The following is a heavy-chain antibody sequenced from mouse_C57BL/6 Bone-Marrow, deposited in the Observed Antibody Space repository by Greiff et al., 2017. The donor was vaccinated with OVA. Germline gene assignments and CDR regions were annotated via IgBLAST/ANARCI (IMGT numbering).Heavy chain of an antibody. CDR3: ARDHGSSQAWFAY. Sequence: EVKLMESGGGLVKPGGSLKLSRAASGFTFSSYAMSWVRQTPEKRLEWVATISDGGSYTYYPDNVKGRFTISRDNAKNNLYLQMSHLKSEDTAMYYCARDHGSSQAWFAYWGQGTLVTVSA. CDR2: ISDGGSYT. J-gene: IGHJ3*01. CDR1: GFTFSSYA. V-gene: IGHV5-4*01. D-gene: IGHD1-1*01.